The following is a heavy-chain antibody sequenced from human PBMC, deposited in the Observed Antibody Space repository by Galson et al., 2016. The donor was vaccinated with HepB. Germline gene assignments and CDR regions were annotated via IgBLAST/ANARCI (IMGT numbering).Heavy chain of an antibody. CDR2: ISSSETFL. Sequence: SLRLSCAASGFPFNYYSMAWVRQAPGKGLERASSISSSETFLNYADSVKGRFTISRDNSKNSVYLKMNSLRDEDPAVYYFAKEDCSNWYEDRACDMEVWGKGTTATVSS. D-gene: IGHD6-13*01. J-gene: IGHJ6*03. CDR3: AKEDCSNWYEDRACDMEV. V-gene: IGHV3-21*01. CDR1: GFPFNYYS.